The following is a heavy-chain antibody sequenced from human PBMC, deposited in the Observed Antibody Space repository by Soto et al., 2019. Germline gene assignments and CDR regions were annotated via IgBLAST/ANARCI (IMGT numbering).Heavy chain of an antibody. Sequence: PSETLSLTCTVSGGSISSGGYYWSWIRQHPGKGLEWIGYIYYIGSTYYNPSLKSRVSISLDTSKNQFSLKLSSVTAADTAVYYCARFYMVRGVMGAIDIWGQGTMVTVS. CDR1: GGSISSGGYY. J-gene: IGHJ3*02. V-gene: IGHV4-31*03. CDR3: ARFYMVRGVMGAIDI. D-gene: IGHD3-10*01. CDR2: IYYIGST.